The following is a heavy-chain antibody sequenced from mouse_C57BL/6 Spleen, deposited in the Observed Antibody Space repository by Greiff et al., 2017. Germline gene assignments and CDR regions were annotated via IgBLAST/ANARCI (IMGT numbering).Heavy chain of an antibody. V-gene: IGHV3-6*01. CDR3: ARDRNYYGRSHAMDY. CDR1: GYSITSGYY. J-gene: IGHJ4*01. D-gene: IGHD1-1*01. Sequence: EVQRVESGPGLVKPSQSLSLTCSVTGYSITSGYYWNWIRQFPGNKLEWMGYISYDGSNNYNPSLKNRISITRDTSKNQFFLKLNSVTTEDTATYYCARDRNYYGRSHAMDYWGQGTSVTVSS. CDR2: ISYDGSN.